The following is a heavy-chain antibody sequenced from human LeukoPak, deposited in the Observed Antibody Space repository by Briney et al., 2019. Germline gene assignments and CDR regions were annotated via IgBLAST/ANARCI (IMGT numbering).Heavy chain of an antibody. J-gene: IGHJ5*02. D-gene: IGHD1-1*01. CDR3: AKPNWNPESDWFDP. Sequence: GGSLRLSCAASGFNFSTSAMNCVRHAPGKGLEWVSGISGSGTSTYYADSVKGRFTISRDNAKSTLFLQMNSLRAEDTAVYYCAKPNWNPESDWFDPWGQGTLVTVSS. V-gene: IGHV3-23*01. CDR1: GFNFSTSA. CDR2: ISGSGTST.